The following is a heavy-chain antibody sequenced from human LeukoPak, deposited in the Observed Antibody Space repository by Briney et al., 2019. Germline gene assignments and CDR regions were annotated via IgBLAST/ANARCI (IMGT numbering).Heavy chain of an antibody. CDR2: IRYDGTNK. CDR3: AQKWGQGTADTGNYFDS. J-gene: IGHJ4*02. CDR1: GFTFSSYG. D-gene: IGHD1-14*01. Sequence: PGGSLRLSCAASGFTFSSYGMHWVRQAPGKGLEWVAYIRYDGTNKYYTDSVKGRFTISRDNSKNTLFLEMNSLRPEDTAVYYCAQKWGQGTADTGNYFDSWGQGTLVTVSS. V-gene: IGHV3-30*02.